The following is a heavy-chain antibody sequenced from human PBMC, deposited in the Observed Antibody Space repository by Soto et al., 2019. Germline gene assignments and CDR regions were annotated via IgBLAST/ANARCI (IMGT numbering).Heavy chain of an antibody. D-gene: IGHD5-12*01. CDR3: ARESGGATATLDYYYFYMDV. CDR1: GDTFNDYY. CDR2: INPNGGVT. Sequence: QVQLVQSGAEVKKPGASVTGSCRSSGDTFNDYYIHWVRQAPGQGLEWMGWINPNGGVTKYAQKFQGWVSMTRDTSIRTVYMQLSRLRSDDTALYYCARESGGATATLDYYYFYMDVWGTGTTVTVSS. J-gene: IGHJ6*03. V-gene: IGHV1-2*04.